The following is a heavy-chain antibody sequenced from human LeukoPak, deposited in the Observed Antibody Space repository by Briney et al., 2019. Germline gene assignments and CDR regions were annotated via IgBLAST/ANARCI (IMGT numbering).Heavy chain of an antibody. CDR2: ISGSGGST. Sequence: NPGGSLRLSCAASGFTFSSYAMSWVRQAPGKGLEWVSAISGSGGSTYYADSVKGRFTISRDNSKNTLYLQMNSLRAEDTAVYYCAKQGAPRRVTATYFDYWGQGTLVTVSS. CDR3: AKQGAPRRVTATYFDY. V-gene: IGHV3-23*01. CDR1: GFTFSSYA. D-gene: IGHD2-21*02. J-gene: IGHJ4*02.